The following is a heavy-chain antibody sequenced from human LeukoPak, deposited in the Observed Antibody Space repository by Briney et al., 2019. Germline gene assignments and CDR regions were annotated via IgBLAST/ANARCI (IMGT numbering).Heavy chain of an antibody. D-gene: IGHD4-11*01. V-gene: IGHV4-34*01. CDR3: ARGRLHQNDY. J-gene: IGHJ4*02. CDR2: INHSGST. Sequence: SETLSLTCAVYGGSFSGYYWSWIRQPPGKGLEWIGEINHSGSTNYNPSLKSRVTISVDTFKNQFSLKLSSVTAADTAVYYCARGRLHQNDYWGQGTLVTVSS. CDR1: GGSFSGYY.